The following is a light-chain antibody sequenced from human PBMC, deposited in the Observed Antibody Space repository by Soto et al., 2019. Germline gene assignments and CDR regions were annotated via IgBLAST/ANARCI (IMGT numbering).Light chain of an antibody. CDR1: QSVGSN. CDR3: QQYNNWPFT. V-gene: IGKV3D-15*01. J-gene: IGKJ2*01. CDR2: GAS. Sequence: EIVMTQYPATLSLSPGERTTLSCRASQSVGSNLAWSQQKPDQAPRLLSYGASTRATGITARLSGSASRTEFTLTISSLQSEDFAIYYCQQYNNWPFTFGQGTKLEIK.